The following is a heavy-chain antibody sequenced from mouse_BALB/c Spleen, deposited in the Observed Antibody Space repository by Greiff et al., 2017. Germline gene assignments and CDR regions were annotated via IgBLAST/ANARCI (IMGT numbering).Heavy chain of an antibody. CDR3: TRDMITTRVQYYYAMDY. D-gene: IGHD2-4*01. Sequence: QVQLQQPGAELVKPGASVKLSCKASGYTFTSYYMYWVKQRPGQGLEWIGGINPSNGGTNFNEKLKSKATLTVDKSSSTAYMQLSSLTSEDSAVYYCTRDMITTRVQYYYAMDYWGQGTSVTVSS. CDR2: INPSNGGT. J-gene: IGHJ4*01. CDR1: GYTFTSYY. V-gene: IGHV1S81*02.